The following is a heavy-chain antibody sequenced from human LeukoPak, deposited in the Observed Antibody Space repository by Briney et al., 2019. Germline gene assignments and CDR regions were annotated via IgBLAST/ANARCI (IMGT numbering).Heavy chain of an antibody. CDR1: GFTFSSYA. CDR2: ISGSGGST. J-gene: IGHJ5*02. Sequence: GGSLRLSCAASGFTFSSYAMSWVRQAPGKGLEWVSAISGSGGSTYYADSVKGRFTISRDNSKNTLYLQMNSLRAEDTAVYYCAKDQGITIFGVVNNWFDPWGQGTLDTVSS. CDR3: AKDQGITIFGVVNNWFDP. D-gene: IGHD3-3*01. V-gene: IGHV3-23*01.